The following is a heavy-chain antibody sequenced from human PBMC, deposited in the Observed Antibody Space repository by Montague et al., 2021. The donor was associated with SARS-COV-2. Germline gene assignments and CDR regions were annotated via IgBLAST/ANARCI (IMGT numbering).Heavy chain of an antibody. J-gene: IGHJ3*02. D-gene: IGHD1-26*01. CDR3: PHRRGLLLSDAFDI. CDR2: IYWDDDK. CDR1: GFSLSTSGVG. Sequence: PALVKPTQTLTLTCTFSGFSLSTSGVGVGWIRQPPGKALEWLALIYWDDDKRYSPSLRSRLTITKDTSKNQVVLTMTNMDPVDTATYYCPHRRGLLLSDAFDIWGQGTMVTVSS. V-gene: IGHV2-5*02.